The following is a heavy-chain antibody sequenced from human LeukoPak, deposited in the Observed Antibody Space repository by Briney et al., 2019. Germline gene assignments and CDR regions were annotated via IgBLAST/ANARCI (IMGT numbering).Heavy chain of an antibody. CDR2: IYYNGST. Sequence: SETLSLTCTVSGGSISSGDYYWSWIRQPPGKGLEWIGYIYYNGSTYYNPSLKSRVTISVDTSKNQFSLKLSSVTAADTAVYFCARGSFYDGFDYWGQGTLVTVSS. CDR1: GGSISSGDYY. D-gene: IGHD5/OR15-5a*01. CDR3: ARGSFYDGFDY. J-gene: IGHJ4*02. V-gene: IGHV4-30-4*08.